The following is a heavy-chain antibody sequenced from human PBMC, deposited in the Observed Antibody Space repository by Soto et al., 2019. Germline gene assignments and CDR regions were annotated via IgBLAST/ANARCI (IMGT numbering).Heavy chain of an antibody. CDR3: ARDRVVVVPAAILYYGMDV. J-gene: IGHJ6*02. Sequence: EASVKVSCKASGGTFSSYAISWVRQAPGQGLEWMGGIIPIFGTANYAQKFQGRVTITADKSTSTAYMELSSLRSEDTAVYYCARDRVVVVPAAILYYGMDVWGQGTTVTSP. V-gene: IGHV1-69*06. CDR1: GGTFSSYA. D-gene: IGHD2-2*01. CDR2: IIPIFGTA.